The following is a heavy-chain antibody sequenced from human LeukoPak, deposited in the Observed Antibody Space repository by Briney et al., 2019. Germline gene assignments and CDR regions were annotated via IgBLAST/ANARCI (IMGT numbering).Heavy chain of an antibody. D-gene: IGHD3-10*01. Sequence: SETLSLTCPVSGGSISSYYWSWIRQPPGKGLEWIGYIYYSGSTNYNPSLKRRVTISVDTSKNQFSLKLSSVTAADTAVYYCARPGYYYGSGSYSDWFDPWGQGTLVTVSS. CDR3: ARPGYYYGSGSYSDWFDP. J-gene: IGHJ5*02. CDR1: GGSISSYY. V-gene: IGHV4-59*08. CDR2: IYYSGST.